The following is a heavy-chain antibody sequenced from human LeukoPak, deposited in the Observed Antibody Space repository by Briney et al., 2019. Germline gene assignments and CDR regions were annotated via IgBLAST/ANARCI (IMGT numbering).Heavy chain of an antibody. J-gene: IGHJ4*02. V-gene: IGHV3-21*01. Sequence: GGSLRLSCAASGFTFSSYGMHWVRQAPGKGLEWVSSISSSSSYIYYADSVKGRFTISRDNAKNSLYLQMNSLRAEDTAVYYCARDRTFADTAMVLSRGSSYGGQGTLVTVSS. CDR1: GFTFSSYG. CDR2: ISSSSSYI. D-gene: IGHD5-18*01. CDR3: ARDRTFADTAMVLSRGSSY.